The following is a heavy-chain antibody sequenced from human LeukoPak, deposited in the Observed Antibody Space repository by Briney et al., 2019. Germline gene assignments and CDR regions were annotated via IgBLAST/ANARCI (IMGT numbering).Heavy chain of an antibody. CDR2: ISGSNSYI. Sequence: GGSLRLSCAASGFTFNSYSMNWVRQAPGKGLEWVSSISGSNSYIYYADSMKGRFTISRDNAKNSLYLQMNSLRAEDTAVYYCARAPAGDYWGQGTLVTVSS. J-gene: IGHJ4*02. CDR3: ARAPAGDY. V-gene: IGHV3-21*01. CDR1: GFTFNSYS. D-gene: IGHD2-2*01.